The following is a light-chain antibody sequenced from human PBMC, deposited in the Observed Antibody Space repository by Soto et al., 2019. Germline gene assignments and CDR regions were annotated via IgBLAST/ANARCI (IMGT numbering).Light chain of an antibody. CDR3: QQRSNWPWT. CDR2: DAS. Sequence: EIVLTQYPDTLSLSPGERATLSCRASQSVSSYLAWYQQKPGQAPRLLIYDASNRATGIPARFSGSGSGTDFTLTISSLEPEDFTLYYCQQRSNWPWTFGQGTNVDIK. V-gene: IGKV3-11*01. CDR1: QSVSSY. J-gene: IGKJ1*01.